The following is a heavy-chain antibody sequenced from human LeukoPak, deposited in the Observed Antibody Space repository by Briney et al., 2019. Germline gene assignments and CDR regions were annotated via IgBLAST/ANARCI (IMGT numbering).Heavy chain of an antibody. V-gene: IGHV3-48*03. CDR2: ISSSDNTI. Sequence: GGTLRLSCAASGLTFSTYRMAWVRQAPRKGLEWVSYISSSDNTINYADSVKGRFTISRDNAKNSLYLQMNSLRAEDTAVYFCAREMDYYDSRPFDYWGQGTLVTVSS. CDR1: GLTFSTYR. J-gene: IGHJ4*02. D-gene: IGHD3-22*01. CDR3: AREMDYYDSRPFDY.